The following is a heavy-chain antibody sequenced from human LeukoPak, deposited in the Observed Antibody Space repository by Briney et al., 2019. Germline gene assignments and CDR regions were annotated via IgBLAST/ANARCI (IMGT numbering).Heavy chain of an antibody. D-gene: IGHD3-10*01. Sequence: SETLSLTCAVYGGSFSGYYWSWIRQPPGKGLEWIGEINHSGSTNYNPSLKSRVTISVDTSKNQFSLKLSSVTAADTAVYYCARGLGSGSYFYFRPYNWFDPWGQGTLVTVSS. CDR2: INHSGST. CDR3: ARGLGSGSYFYFRPYNWFDP. J-gene: IGHJ5*02. V-gene: IGHV4-34*01. CDR1: GGSFSGYY.